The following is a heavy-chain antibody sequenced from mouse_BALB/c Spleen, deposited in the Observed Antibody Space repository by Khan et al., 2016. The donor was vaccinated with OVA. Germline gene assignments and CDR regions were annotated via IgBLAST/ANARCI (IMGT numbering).Heavy chain of an antibody. CDR1: DSTFTNFY. Sequence: QVQLKQSGPELVKPGASVRISCKASDSTFTNFYIHWVKQRPGQGLEWIGWIYPGNVNTKYNDNFKGKATLTADKSSSTAYMLLSSLTSEDSAVYFCARGDYYGTYAMDYWGQGTSVIVSS. CDR3: ARGDYYGTYAMDY. D-gene: IGHD1-1*01. J-gene: IGHJ4*01. V-gene: IGHV1S56*01. CDR2: IYPGNVNT.